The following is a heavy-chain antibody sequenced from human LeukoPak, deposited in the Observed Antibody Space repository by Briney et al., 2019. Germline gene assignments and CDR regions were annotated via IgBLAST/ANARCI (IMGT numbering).Heavy chain of an antibody. CDR3: AREWVTSYYYDSSGYRH. V-gene: IGHV4-34*01. CDR2: INHSGST. D-gene: IGHD3-22*01. Sequence: SETLSLTCAVYGGSFSGYYWSWIRQPPGRGLEWIGEINHSGSTNYNPSLKSRVTISVDTSKNQFSLKLSSVTAADTAVYYCAREWVTSYYYDSSGYRHWGQGTLVTVSS. J-gene: IGHJ4*02. CDR1: GGSFSGYY.